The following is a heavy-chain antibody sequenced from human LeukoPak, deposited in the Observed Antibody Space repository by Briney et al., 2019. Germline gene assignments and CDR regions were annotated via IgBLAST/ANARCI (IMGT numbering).Heavy chain of an antibody. CDR1: GRSISSTSHY. D-gene: IGHD1-1*01. CDR3: ARLRRPFYYYGMDV. CDR2: MYYTGIT. V-gene: IGHV4-39*01. J-gene: IGHJ6*01. Sequence: PSETLSLTCSVSGRSISSTSHYWGWLRQPPGNGLEWIAIMYYTGITYYNPSLKIRFTSSLATSKNKFSLKLCSVTAADTDVYYCARLRRPFYYYGMDVWGQGTTVTVSS.